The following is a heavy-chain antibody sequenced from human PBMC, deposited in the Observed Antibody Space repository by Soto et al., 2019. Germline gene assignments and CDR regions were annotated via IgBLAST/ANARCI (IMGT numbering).Heavy chain of an antibody. J-gene: IGHJ6*02. CDR1: GFTFSSYA. CDR2: ISGSGGST. Sequence: GGSLRLSCAASGFTFSSYAMSWVRQAPGKGLEWVSAISGSGGSTYYADSVKGRFIISRDNSKNTLYLQMNSLRAEDTAVYYCARRQYSGSPGGMDVWGQGTTVTVS. V-gene: IGHV3-23*01. D-gene: IGHD6-13*01. CDR3: ARRQYSGSPGGMDV.